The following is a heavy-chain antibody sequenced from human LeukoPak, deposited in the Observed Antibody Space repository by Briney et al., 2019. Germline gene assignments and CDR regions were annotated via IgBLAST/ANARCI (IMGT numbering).Heavy chain of an antibody. CDR3: ARGKPIVGANSYYYYMDV. CDR2: ISAYSGDT. CDR1: GYTFTYYG. D-gene: IGHD1-26*01. V-gene: IGHV1-18*01. Sequence: ASVKVSCKTSGYTFTYYGISWVRQAPGQGLEWMGWISAYSGDTNYAQKFQGRVTMTRDISTSTAYMELRSLRSEDTAVYYCARGKPIVGANSYYYYMDVWGKGTTVAVSS. J-gene: IGHJ6*03.